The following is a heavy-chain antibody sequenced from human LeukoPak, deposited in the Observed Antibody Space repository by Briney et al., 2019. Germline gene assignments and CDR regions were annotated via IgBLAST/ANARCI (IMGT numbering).Heavy chain of an antibody. CDR3: AKGNYYDSTGYYLTYPFDY. CDR2: ISGSGGSR. CDR1: GFTFYTHA. V-gene: IGHV3-23*01. D-gene: IGHD3-22*01. Sequence: GGSLRLSCATSGFTFYTHAMSWVRQAPGKGLEWVSVISGSGGSRDYADSVKGRFTISRDNSKNTLYLQMNSLRAEDTAVYYCAKGNYYDSTGYYLTYPFDYWGQGTLVTVSS. J-gene: IGHJ4*02.